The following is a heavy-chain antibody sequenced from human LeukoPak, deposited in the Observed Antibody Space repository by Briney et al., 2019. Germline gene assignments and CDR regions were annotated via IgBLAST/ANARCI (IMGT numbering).Heavy chain of an antibody. V-gene: IGHV1-18*01. CDR2: ISAYNGNT. Sequence: GASVKVSCKASGYTFTSYGISWVRQAPGQGLEWMGWISAYNGNTNYAQKLQGRVTMTTDTSTSTAYMELRSLRSDDTAVYYCASVPHITIFGVVINDAFDIWGQGTMVTVSS. CDR1: GYTFTSYG. D-gene: IGHD3-3*01. J-gene: IGHJ3*02. CDR3: ASVPHITIFGVVINDAFDI.